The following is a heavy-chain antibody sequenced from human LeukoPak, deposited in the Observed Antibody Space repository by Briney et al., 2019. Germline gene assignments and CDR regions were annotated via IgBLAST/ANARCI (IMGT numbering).Heavy chain of an antibody. J-gene: IGHJ4*02. V-gene: IGHV1-18*04. CDR1: GYTLTNYG. CDR2: VSGNNGHT. Sequence: ASVKVSCKASGYTLTNYGITWVRQAPGQGLEWMGWVSGNNGHTKYAQALQGRVTMTTDTSTNTAYMELRSLRSDDTAVYYCARGHLLSLDYWGQGTLVTVSS. CDR3: ARGHLLSLDY.